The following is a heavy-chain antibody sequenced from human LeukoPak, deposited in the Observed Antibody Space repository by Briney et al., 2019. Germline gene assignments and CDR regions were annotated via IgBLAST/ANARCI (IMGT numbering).Heavy chain of an antibody. CDR3: ATLNPTVAFTMDY. J-gene: IGHJ4*02. V-gene: IGHV4-34*12. CDR1: GGSFSGYY. CDR2: IFHSGST. D-gene: IGHD6-19*01. Sequence: SETLSLTCAVYGGSFSGYYWSWVRQPPGKGLEWIGEIFHSGSTNYNPSLKSRVTISVDKSKNQFSLELNSVTAADTAVYYCATLNPTVAFTMDYWGQGTLVTVSS.